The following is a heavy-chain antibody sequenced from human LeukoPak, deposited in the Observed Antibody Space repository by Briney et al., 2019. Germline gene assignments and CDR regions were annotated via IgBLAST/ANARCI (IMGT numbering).Heavy chain of an antibody. J-gene: IGHJ4*02. V-gene: IGHV3-43*02. D-gene: IGHD6-13*01. CDR1: GFNFGDHV. Sequence: PGESLRLSCAASGFNFGDHVMHWVRRGPGKGLEWISLIGGNGDYTYYSDSVRGRFTISRDNSKNSLSLQVYSLTTEDTALYYCAKGLVPGSWYVDGRGQGTLVTVSS. CDR3: AKGLVPGSWYVDG. CDR2: IGGNGDYT.